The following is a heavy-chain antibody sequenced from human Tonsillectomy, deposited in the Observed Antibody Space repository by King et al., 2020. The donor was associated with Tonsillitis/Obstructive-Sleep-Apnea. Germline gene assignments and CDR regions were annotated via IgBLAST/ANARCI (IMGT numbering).Heavy chain of an antibody. CDR1: GYTFTNYW. D-gene: IGHD4-17*01. J-gene: IGHJ6*02. CDR3: ASLATGTMVFVLDV. Sequence: VQLVESGAEVKKPGESLRISCKGSGYTFTNYWITWVRQMPGKGLEWMGRISSSDSYTNYSPSFQGHVTISADKSISTAYLQWSSLKASDTALYYCASLATGTMVFVLDVWRQGTSVSVSS. CDR2: ISSSDSYT. V-gene: IGHV5-10-1*03.